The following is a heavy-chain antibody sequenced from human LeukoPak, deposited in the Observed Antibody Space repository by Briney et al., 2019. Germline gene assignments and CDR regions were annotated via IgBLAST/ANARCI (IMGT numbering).Heavy chain of an antibody. CDR2: IYYSGST. Sequence: SETLSLTCAVSGGSISSGGYSWSWIRQPPGKGLEWIGNIYYSGSTNYNPSLKSRVTISVDTSKNQFSLKLSSVTAADTAVYYCTRGSIAYYYMDVWGKGPRSPSP. V-gene: IGHV4-61*08. CDR1: GGSISSGGYS. D-gene: IGHD3-22*01. J-gene: IGHJ6*03. CDR3: TRGSIAYYYMDV.